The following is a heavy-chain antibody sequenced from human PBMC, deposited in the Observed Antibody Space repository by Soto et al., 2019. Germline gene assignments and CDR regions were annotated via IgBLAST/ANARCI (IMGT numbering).Heavy chain of an antibody. CDR2: IIPILGVA. V-gene: IGHV1-69*02. CDR1: GSTFSNYT. Sequence: QVRLVQSGAEVKKPGSSVKVSCQASGSTFSNYTISWVRQAPGQGLEWMGRIIPILGVANYAQKFQGRVTITADKTTSTVDMEMSSLRSEDTAVYYCAGVAEMGTVTKCFYYYMDVWGEGTTVTVSS. CDR3: AGVAEMGTVTKCFYYYMDV. D-gene: IGHD4-17*01. J-gene: IGHJ6*03.